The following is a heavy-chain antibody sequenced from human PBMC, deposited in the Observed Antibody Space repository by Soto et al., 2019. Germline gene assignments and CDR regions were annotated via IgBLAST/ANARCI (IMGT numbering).Heavy chain of an antibody. CDR3: ARAPASSWHTFDS. CDR2: ISSDGSNK. CDR1: GFTFSSYT. Sequence: QVQLVESGGGVVQPGRSLRLSCAASGFTFSSYTMHWVRQAPGKGLEWVALISSDGSNKYYVDAVKGRFTISRDNSINTLYLQMNSLRNEDTAVYYCARAPASSWHTFDSWGQGTLVTVSS. V-gene: IGHV3-30-3*01. D-gene: IGHD6-13*01. J-gene: IGHJ4*02.